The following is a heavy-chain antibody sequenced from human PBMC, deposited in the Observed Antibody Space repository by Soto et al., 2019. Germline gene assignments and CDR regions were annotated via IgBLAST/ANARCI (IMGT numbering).Heavy chain of an antibody. CDR2: ISGGGHTT. V-gene: IGHV3-23*01. D-gene: IGHD6-19*01. CDR1: GFTFSSFA. J-gene: IGHJ4*01. Sequence: PGGSLRLSCAASGFTFSSFAMTWVRRAPGKGLQWVSTISGGGHTTYYADSVKGRFTISRDNSKNMLYLQLNSLTAEDTAEYFCAVNGLALPGTCLDYWGLGTLVTVSS. CDR3: AVNGLALPGTCLDY.